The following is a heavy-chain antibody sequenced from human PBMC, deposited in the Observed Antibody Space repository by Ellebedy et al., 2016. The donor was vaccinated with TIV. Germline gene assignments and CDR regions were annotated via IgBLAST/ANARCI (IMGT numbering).Heavy chain of an antibody. CDR2: LSGSGGKT. D-gene: IGHD5-18*01. J-gene: IGHJ4*02. V-gene: IGHV3-23*01. CDR1: GFTFSPYA. CDR3: AKAPSAAMGPIDY. Sequence: GESLKISCAASGFTFSPYAMVWVRQAPGKGLEWVSSLSGSGGKTYYADSVKGRFTISRDNSKNTLYLQMDSLRADDTAAYYCAKAPSAAMGPIDYWGQGTLLAVSS.